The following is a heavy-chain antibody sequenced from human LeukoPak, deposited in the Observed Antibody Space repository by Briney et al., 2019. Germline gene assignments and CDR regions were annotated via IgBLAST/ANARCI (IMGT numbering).Heavy chain of an antibody. J-gene: IGHJ4*02. V-gene: IGHV3-7*01. D-gene: IGHD2-2*01. CDR3: ARPRGCGSSRCNNFDY. CDR2: MNEYGSEI. CDR1: GFTFSSYA. Sequence: PGGSLRLSCAASGFTFSSYAMSWVRQAPGKGLEWVAKMNEYGSEIFYVDSVKGRFTISRDNGKNSLYLQMNRPRAEDTAVYYCARPRGCGSSRCNNFDYWGQGTLVTVSS.